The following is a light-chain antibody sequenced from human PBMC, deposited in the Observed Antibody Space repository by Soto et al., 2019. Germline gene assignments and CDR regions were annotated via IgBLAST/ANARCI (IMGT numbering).Light chain of an antibody. J-gene: IGLJ3*02. V-gene: IGLV2-14*01. CDR3: ASWDDSLSGRV. CDR2: EVS. CDR1: SSDVGGYNY. Sequence: QSALTQPASVSGSPGQSITISCTGTSSDVGGYNYVSWYQQHPGKAPKLMIYEVSNRPSGVPDRFSGSKSRTSASLAISGLRSEDEADYYCASWDDSLSGRVFGGGTKVTVL.